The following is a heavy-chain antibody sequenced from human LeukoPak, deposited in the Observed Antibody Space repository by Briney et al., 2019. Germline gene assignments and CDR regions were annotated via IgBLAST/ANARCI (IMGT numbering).Heavy chain of an antibody. CDR3: ARDPSAYYDSSDPEWYFDL. J-gene: IGHJ2*01. D-gene: IGHD3-22*01. CDR1: GGTFSSYA. V-gene: IGHV1-69*04. Sequence: SVKVSCKASGGTFSSYAISWVRQAPGQGLEWMGRIIPILGIANYAQKFQGRVTITADESTSTAYMELSSPRSEDTAVYYCARDPSAYYDSSDPEWYFDLWGRGTLVTVSS. CDR2: IIPILGIA.